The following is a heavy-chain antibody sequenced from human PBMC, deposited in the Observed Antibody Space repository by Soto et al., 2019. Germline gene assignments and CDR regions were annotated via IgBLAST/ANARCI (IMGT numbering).Heavy chain of an antibody. CDR2: ITSSGSYV. Sequence: VGSLRLSCVTSGFTFSRNTMNWVRQAPGKGLEWVASITSSGSYVYYADSVKGRFSASRDNAKNSLSLQMDSLRPDDTAIYFCVKDEGIEAMDVWGQGTTVTAP. CDR3: VKDEGIEAMDV. D-gene: IGHD3-3*02. J-gene: IGHJ6*02. V-gene: IGHV3-21*01. CDR1: GFTFSRNT.